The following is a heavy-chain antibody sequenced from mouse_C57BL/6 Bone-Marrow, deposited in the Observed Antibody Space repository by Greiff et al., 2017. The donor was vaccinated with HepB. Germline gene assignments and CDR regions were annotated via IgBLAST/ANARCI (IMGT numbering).Heavy chain of an antibody. V-gene: IGHV14-1*01. CDR2: IDPEDGDT. CDR3: TNDYYGSTFFDY. Sequence: EVKLMESGAELVRPGASVKLSCTASGFNIKDYYMHWVKQRPEQGLEWIGRIDPEDGDTEYAPKFQGKATMTADTSSNTAYLQLSSLTSEDTAVYYCTNDYYGSTFFDYWGQGTTLTVSS. J-gene: IGHJ2*01. CDR1: GFNIKDYY. D-gene: IGHD1-1*01.